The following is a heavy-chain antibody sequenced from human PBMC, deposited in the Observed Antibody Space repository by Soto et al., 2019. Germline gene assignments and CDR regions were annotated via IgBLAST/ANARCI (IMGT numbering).Heavy chain of an antibody. J-gene: IGHJ5*02. CDR1: GFTFISYG. CDR2: IGTDGGGT. Sequence: PGGSLRLSCAASGFTFISYGISWIRPSPGKGLEWVSVIGTDGGGTCYADSVKGRFTISTDNAKNTVYLQMNGLRAEDTAVYYCATVFDLWGQGTLVTVSS. CDR3: ATVFDL. V-gene: IGHV3-74*01.